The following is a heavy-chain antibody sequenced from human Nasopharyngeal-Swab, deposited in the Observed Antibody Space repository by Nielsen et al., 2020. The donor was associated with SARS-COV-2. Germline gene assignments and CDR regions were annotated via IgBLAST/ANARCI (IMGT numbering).Heavy chain of an antibody. J-gene: IGHJ4*02. CDR3: ATSYYYDSSGPMGVLDY. V-gene: IGHV3-23*01. Sequence: GESLKISCAASGFTFRSYAISWVRQAPGKGLEWVSVISGSGGSTYYADSVKGRFTISRDNSKNTLYLQMNSLRAEDTAVYYCATSYYYDSSGPMGVLDYWGQGTLVTVSS. D-gene: IGHD3-22*01. CDR1: GFTFRSYA. CDR2: ISGSGGST.